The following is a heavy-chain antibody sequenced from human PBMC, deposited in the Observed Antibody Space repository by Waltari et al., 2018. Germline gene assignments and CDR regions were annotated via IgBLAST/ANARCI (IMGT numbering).Heavy chain of an antibody. V-gene: IGHV3-30-3*01. J-gene: IGHJ3*02. CDR2: ISYDGSNK. Sequence: QLQLVESGGGVVLPGRSLRPPCPASGFPFSSFATPWARQATGQGLEWVAVISYDGSNKYYADTVKGRFTISRDNSKNTLYLQMNSLGAEDTAVYYCARDRFADAFDIWGQGTMVTVSS. CDR1: GFPFSSFA. D-gene: IGHD3-16*01. CDR3: ARDRFADAFDI.